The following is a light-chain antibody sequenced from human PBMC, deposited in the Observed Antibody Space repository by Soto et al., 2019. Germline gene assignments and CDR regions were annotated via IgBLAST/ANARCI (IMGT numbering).Light chain of an antibody. CDR1: HSISSW. CDR2: KAS. Sequence: DIQMTQSPSTLSASVGDRVTITCRASHSISSWLAWYQQKPGKAPKLLIYKASSLESGVPSRFSGSGSGTEFTLTISSLQPDDFATYYCQQYNSDPLTFGQGTKVEIK. J-gene: IGKJ1*01. V-gene: IGKV1-5*03. CDR3: QQYNSDPLT.